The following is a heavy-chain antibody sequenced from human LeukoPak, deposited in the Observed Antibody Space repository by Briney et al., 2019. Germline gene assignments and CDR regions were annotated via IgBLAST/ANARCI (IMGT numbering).Heavy chain of an antibody. J-gene: IGHJ3*02. CDR2: INSDGSST. CDR1: RFTFSSYW. D-gene: IGHD2-21*02. CDR3: ARRLAYCGGDCYSFAFDI. Sequence: GGSLRLSCAASRFTFSSYWMHWVRQAPGEGLVWVSRINSDGSSTSYADSVKGRFTISRDNAKNTLYLQMNSLRAEDTAVYYCARRLAYCGGDCYSFAFDIWGQGTMVTVSS. V-gene: IGHV3-74*01.